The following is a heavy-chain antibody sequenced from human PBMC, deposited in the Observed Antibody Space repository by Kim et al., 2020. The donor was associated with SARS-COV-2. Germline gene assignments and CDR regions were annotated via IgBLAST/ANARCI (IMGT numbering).Heavy chain of an antibody. CDR2: VYTSGST. D-gene: IGHD2-2*01. V-gene: IGHV4-4*07. Sequence: SETLSLTCTASGGSISGYYWSWIRQPAGKGPEWIGHVYTSGSTQYNPSLRSRDTMSVDASKNQFSLKMSSVTAADTAVYYCARGGASSKYFDLWGRGTLVTVSS. CDR1: GGSISGYY. J-gene: IGHJ2*01. CDR3: ARGGASSKYFDL.